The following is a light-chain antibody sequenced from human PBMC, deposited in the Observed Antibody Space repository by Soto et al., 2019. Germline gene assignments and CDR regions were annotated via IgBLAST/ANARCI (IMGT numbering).Light chain of an antibody. V-gene: IGLV1-44*01. CDR3: AAWHDSLNGPV. CDR1: SSDVGGYNY. J-gene: IGLJ3*02. Sequence: QSALTQPPSASGSPGQSVAISCTGTSSDVGGYNYVSWYQQLPGTAPKVLIYNNNQRPSGVPDRFSGSKSGTSASLAISGLQSEDEADYYCAAWHDSLNGPVFGGGTKVTVL. CDR2: NNN.